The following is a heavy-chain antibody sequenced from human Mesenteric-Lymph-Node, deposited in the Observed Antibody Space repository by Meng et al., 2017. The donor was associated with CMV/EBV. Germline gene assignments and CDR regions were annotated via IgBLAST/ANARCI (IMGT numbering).Heavy chain of an antibody. Sequence: GESLKISCAASGFTFSSNGMHWVRQAPGRGLEWVAFISYDGRGDSYADSVKGRFTISRDNAKNSLYLQMNSLRAEDTAVYYCTATVVPAAMGFDYWGQGTLVTVSS. J-gene: IGHJ4*02. CDR2: ISYDGRGD. CDR3: TATVVPAAMGFDY. D-gene: IGHD2-2*01. CDR1: GFTFSSNG. V-gene: IGHV3-30*02.